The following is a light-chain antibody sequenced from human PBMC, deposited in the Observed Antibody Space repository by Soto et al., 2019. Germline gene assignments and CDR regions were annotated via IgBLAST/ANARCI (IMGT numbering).Light chain of an antibody. CDR2: NAS. CDR3: QQYSSSQGWT. Sequence: ERVLRPSPSTLSLSPGARATLSCRASQSVRTTYLAWYQQKPGQAPRLLIYNASNRTTGIPDRFSGSGSGTDFTLTINRLEPADFAVYFCQQYSSSQGWTFGQGTKVDIK. V-gene: IGKV3-20*01. CDR1: QSVRTTY. J-gene: IGKJ1*01.